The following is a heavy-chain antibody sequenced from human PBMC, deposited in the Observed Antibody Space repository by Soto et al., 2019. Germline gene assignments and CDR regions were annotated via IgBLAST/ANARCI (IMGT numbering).Heavy chain of an antibody. CDR3: ARAIRPYYDSSGYQGYYYGMDV. D-gene: IGHD3-22*01. CDR2: TYYRSKWYN. V-gene: IGHV6-1*01. J-gene: IGHJ6*02. CDR1: GESVSSNSAA. Sequence: SQTLSLTCAISGESVSSNSAAWNWIRQSPSRGLEWLGRTYYRSKWYNDYAVSVKSRITINPDTSKNQFSLQLNSVTPEDTAVYYCARAIRPYYDSSGYQGYYYGMDVWGQGTTVTVSS.